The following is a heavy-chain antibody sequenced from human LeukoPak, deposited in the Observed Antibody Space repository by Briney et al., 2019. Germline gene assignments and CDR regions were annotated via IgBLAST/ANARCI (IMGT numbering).Heavy chain of an antibody. CDR3: VTDGAAAPLGPVWYFDL. Sequence: GGSLRDSCAASGFTFSAYWMNWVRQTPGRGLEWVANIKQDGSENYNVDSVKGRFTISRDNAKNSLYLQMKSLRVEDTAMYYCVTDGAAAPLGPVWYFDLWGRGTLVTVSS. CDR2: IKQDGSEN. D-gene: IGHD6-13*01. J-gene: IGHJ2*01. V-gene: IGHV3-7*03. CDR1: GFTFSAYW.